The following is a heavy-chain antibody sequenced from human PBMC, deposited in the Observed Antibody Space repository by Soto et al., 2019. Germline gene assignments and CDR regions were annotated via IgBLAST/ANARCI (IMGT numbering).Heavy chain of an antibody. J-gene: IGHJ5*02. CDR1: GGSISSYY. Sequence: SETLSLTCTVSGGSISSYYWSWIRQPPGKGLEWIGYIYYSGSTNYNPSLKSRVTISVDTSKDQFPLKLSSVTAADTAVYYCARDFVPGGWSHHNWFDPWGQGTLVTVSS. V-gene: IGHV4-59*01. CDR3: ARDFVPGGWSHHNWFDP. CDR2: IYYSGST. D-gene: IGHD6-19*01.